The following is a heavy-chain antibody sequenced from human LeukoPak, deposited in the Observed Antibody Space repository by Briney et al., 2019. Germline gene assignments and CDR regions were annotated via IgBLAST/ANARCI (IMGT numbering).Heavy chain of an antibody. J-gene: IGHJ6*02. Sequence: PGGSLRLSCAASGFTFSSYSMNWVRQAPGKGLEWVSSISSSSSYIYYADSVKGRFTISGDNAKNSLYLQMNSLRAEDTAVYYCARDIAAAGYYYYYGMDVWGQGTTVTVSS. V-gene: IGHV3-21*01. CDR1: GFTFSSYS. CDR2: ISSSSSYI. CDR3: ARDIAAAGYYYYYGMDV. D-gene: IGHD6-13*01.